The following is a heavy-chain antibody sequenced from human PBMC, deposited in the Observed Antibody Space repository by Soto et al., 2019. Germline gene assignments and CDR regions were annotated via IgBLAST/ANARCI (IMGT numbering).Heavy chain of an antibody. J-gene: IGHJ4*02. CDR2: IYYSGNT. Sequence: QVQLQESGPGLVKPSQTLSLTCTVSGGSTSSDNYWSWIRQPPGKGLEWIGHIYYSGNTDYNPSLQSRLAISIDTSKNQFSLKLSSVTAADTAVYFCAREGGESSDGLYYFDSWGQGSLVTVSS. CDR3: AREGGESSDGLYYFDS. CDR1: GGSTSSDNY. V-gene: IGHV4-30-4*01. D-gene: IGHD3-16*01.